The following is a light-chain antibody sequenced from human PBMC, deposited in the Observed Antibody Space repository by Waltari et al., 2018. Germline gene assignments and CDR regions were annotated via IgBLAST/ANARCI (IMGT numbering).Light chain of an antibody. J-gene: IGKJ1*01. Sequence: DTQMTQSPSPLPASAGDTVTITSRASQGITTYLNWYQQKPGKPPRRLIYAASNLEGGVPSRFSGSGSGTDFTLTVSSLQPEDFATYYCLQYNSHPWTFGQGTKVEI. V-gene: IGKV1-17*01. CDR3: LQYNSHPWT. CDR1: QGITTY. CDR2: AAS.